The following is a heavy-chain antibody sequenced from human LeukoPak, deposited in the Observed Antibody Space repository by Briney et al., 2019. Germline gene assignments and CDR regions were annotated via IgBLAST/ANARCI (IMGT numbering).Heavy chain of an antibody. CDR2: IYTGGST. CDR1: GFTVSSNY. V-gene: IGHV3-53*01. J-gene: IGHJ4*02. Sequence: GGSLRLSCAASGFTVSSNYMSWVRQAPGQGLEWVSVIYTGGSTYYADSVKGRFTISRDNSKNTLYLQMNSLRAEDTAVYYCASLSLGHYWGQGTLVTVSS. D-gene: IGHD6-6*01. CDR3: ASLSLGHY.